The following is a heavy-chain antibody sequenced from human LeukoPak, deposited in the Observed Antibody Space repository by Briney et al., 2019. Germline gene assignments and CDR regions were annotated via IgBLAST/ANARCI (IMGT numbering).Heavy chain of an antibody. CDR2: IYSGGST. Sequence: GGSLRLSCAAAGFTVSSNYMIWVRQAPGKGLEWVSVIYSGGSTYYADSVKGRFTISRDNSKNTLYLQMNSLRAEDTAVYYCARGSLDSGSYYAGYWGQGTLVTVSS. J-gene: IGHJ4*02. D-gene: IGHD3-10*01. CDR3: ARGSLDSGSYYAGY. V-gene: IGHV3-53*01. CDR1: GFTVSSNY.